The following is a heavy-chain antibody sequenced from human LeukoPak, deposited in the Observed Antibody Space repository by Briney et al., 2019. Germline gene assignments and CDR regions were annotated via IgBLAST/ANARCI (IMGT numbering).Heavy chain of an antibody. CDR2: IIPIFGIA. V-gene: IGHV1-69*10. CDR3: AREMAPAVADENWFDP. Sequence: VKVSCRASGGTFSSYTISWVRQAPGQGLEWMGRIIPIFGIANYAQKFQGRVTITADKSTSTAYMELSSLRSEDTAVYYCAREMAPAVADENWFDPWGQGTLVTVSS. D-gene: IGHD6-19*01. CDR1: GGTFSSYT. J-gene: IGHJ5*02.